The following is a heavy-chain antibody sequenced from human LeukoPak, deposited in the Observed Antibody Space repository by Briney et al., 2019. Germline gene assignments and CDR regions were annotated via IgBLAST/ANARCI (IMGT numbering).Heavy chain of an antibody. J-gene: IGHJ4*02. CDR2: VNTGNGNT. D-gene: IGHD5-18*01. CDR3: ASYSYGSVPFDY. Sequence: ASVKVSCTASGYTFTSYAMHWVRQAPGQRLEWMGWVNTGNGNTKYSQNFQGRVTITRDTSASTAYMELSSLRSEDTAVYYCASYSYGSVPFDYWGQGTLVTVSS. CDR1: GYTFTSYA. V-gene: IGHV1-3*04.